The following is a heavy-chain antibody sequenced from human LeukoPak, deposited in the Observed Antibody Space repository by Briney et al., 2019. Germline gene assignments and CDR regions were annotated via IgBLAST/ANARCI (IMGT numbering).Heavy chain of an antibody. V-gene: IGHV4-34*01. CDR2: INHSGST. Sequence: SETLSLTCAVYGGSFSGHYWSWIRQPPGKGLEWIGEINHSGSTNYNPSLKSRVTISVDTPKNQFSLKLSSATAADTAVYYCARAPYYDFWSSYPTKLRANWFDPWGQGTLVTVSS. J-gene: IGHJ5*02. D-gene: IGHD3-3*01. CDR3: ARAPYYDFWSSYPTKLRANWFDP. CDR1: GGSFSGHY.